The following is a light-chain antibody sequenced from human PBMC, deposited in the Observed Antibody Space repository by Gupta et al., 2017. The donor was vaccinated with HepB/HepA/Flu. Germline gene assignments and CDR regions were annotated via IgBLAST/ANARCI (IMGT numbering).Light chain of an antibody. Sequence: EFVLTQSPATLSLSPGERATLSCTASQSVTSSYLAWYQQKPGQAPRLLIYGASSRATGIPDRFSGSGSGTDFTLTIIRLEPEDFAVYYCQHYGSSPFTFGPGTKVDIK. J-gene: IGKJ3*01. CDR1: QSVTSSY. CDR2: GAS. CDR3: QHYGSSPFT. V-gene: IGKV3-20*01.